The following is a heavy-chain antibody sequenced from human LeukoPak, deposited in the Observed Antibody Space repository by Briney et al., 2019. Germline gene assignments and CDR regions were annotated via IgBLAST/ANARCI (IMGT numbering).Heavy chain of an antibody. J-gene: IGHJ6*03. CDR2: INTNTGNP. Sequence: ASVKVSCKASGYTFTSCAMNWVRQAPGQGLEWMGWINTNTGNPTYAQGFTGRFVFSLDTSVSTAYLQISSLKAEDTAVYYCARVDPDYYYYMDVWGKGTTVTVSS. CDR3: ARVDPDYYYYMDV. D-gene: IGHD3-9*01. CDR1: GYTFTSCA. V-gene: IGHV7-4-1*02.